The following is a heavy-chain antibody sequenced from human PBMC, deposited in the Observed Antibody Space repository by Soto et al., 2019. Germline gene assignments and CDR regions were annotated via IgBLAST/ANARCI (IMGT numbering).Heavy chain of an antibody. CDR3: ARNHITMVRGVTGDAFDI. V-gene: IGHV3-11*01. D-gene: IGHD3-10*01. CDR1: GFTFSDYY. Sequence: QVQLVESGGGLVKPGGSLRLSCAASGFTFSDYYMSWIRQAPGKGLEWVSFISSSGSTIYYADSVKGRFTISRDNAKNSLYLQMNSLRAEDTAVYYCARNHITMVRGVTGDAFDIWGQGTMVTVSS. J-gene: IGHJ3*02. CDR2: ISSSGSTI.